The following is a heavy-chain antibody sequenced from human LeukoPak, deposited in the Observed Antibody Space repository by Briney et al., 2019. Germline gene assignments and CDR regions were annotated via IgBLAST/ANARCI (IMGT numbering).Heavy chain of an antibody. CDR1: GYSFTSYW. J-gene: IGHJ4*02. Sequence: GESLKISCKGSGYSFTSYWISWVRQMPGKGLEWMGKIDPSDSYTNYSPSFQGHVTISADRSISTAYLQWSSLKASDTAMYYCARHHSSIWAPFDYWGQRTLVTVSS. V-gene: IGHV5-10-1*01. CDR3: ARHHSSIWAPFDY. D-gene: IGHD6-13*01. CDR2: IDPSDSYT.